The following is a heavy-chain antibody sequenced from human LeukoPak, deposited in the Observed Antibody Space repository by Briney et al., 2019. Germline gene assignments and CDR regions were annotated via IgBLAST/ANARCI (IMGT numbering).Heavy chain of an antibody. CDR3: AKGEDIVVVVSARRYNWFDP. CDR2: ISYDGSNK. D-gene: IGHD2-15*01. J-gene: IGHJ5*02. Sequence: GGSLRLSCAASGFTFSSYAMHWVRQAPGKGLEWVAVISYDGSNKYYADSVKGRFTISRDNSKNTLYLQMNSLRAEDTAVYYCAKGEDIVVVVSARRYNWFDPWGQGTLVTVSS. V-gene: IGHV3-30*04. CDR1: GFTFSSYA.